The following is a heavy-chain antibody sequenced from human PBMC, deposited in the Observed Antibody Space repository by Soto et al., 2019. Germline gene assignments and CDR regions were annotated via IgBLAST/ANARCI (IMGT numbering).Heavy chain of an antibody. V-gene: IGHV3-23*01. Sequence: GSLRLSCAASGFTFSSYAMTWVRQAPGKVLEWISAISGTGGTTYYADSVQGRFTISRDNSKNTLYLRMNSLRAEDTALYYCAKLWFGELAPVDYWGQGXLVTVYS. CDR1: GFTFSSYA. CDR2: ISGTGGTT. CDR3: AKLWFGELAPVDY. D-gene: IGHD3-10*01. J-gene: IGHJ4*02.